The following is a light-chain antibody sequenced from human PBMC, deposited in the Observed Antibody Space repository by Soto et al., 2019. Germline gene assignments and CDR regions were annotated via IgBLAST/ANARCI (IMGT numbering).Light chain of an antibody. V-gene: IGKV3D-20*02. CDR2: RTS. CDR1: QSVSSSY. J-gene: IGKJ1*01. CDR3: QQRSNWPPT. Sequence: EIVLTQSPGTLSLSPGERATLSCRASQSVSSSYLAWYQQKPGQAPRLLIYRTSNRATGIPARFSGSGSGTDFTLTISSLEPEDFAVYYCQQRSNWPPTFGQGTKVDNK.